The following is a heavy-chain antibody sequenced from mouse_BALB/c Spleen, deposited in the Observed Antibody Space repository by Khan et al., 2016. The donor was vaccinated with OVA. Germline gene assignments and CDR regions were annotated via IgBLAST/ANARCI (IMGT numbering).Heavy chain of an antibody. Sequence: QVQLKESGPELKKPGETVRISCKASGYTFTTAGIQWVQKMPGKGLKWIGWINTHSGVPKYAEDFKGRFAFSLEISVSTAYLQITNHKNGDTATYFCARGGAAYYRNDGGAMEYWGQGTSVTVSS. J-gene: IGHJ4*01. CDR3: ARGGAAYYRNDGGAMEY. CDR1: GYTFTTAG. V-gene: IGHV9-4*02. CDR2: INTHSGVP. D-gene: IGHD2-14*01.